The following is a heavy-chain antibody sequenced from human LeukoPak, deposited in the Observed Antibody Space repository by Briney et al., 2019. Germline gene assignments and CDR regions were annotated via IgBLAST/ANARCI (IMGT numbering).Heavy chain of an antibody. V-gene: IGHV3-43*02. J-gene: IGHJ3*02. Sequence: GGSLRLSCAASGFTFNNYAMHWVRQGPGKGLEGVSLISWDGGRIYYADSMKGRFTISRDNSKNPLYLQMNSLRTEDTALYYCSKGAGYNNGDASDIWGLGTMVTVSS. D-gene: IGHD5-24*01. CDR1: GFTFNNYA. CDR3: SKGAGYNNGDASDI. CDR2: ISWDGGRI.